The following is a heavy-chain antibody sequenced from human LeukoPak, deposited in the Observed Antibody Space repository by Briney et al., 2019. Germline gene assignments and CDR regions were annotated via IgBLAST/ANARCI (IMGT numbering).Heavy chain of an antibody. CDR3: GRDSSGCAHDY. Sequence: GGSLRLSCAASGFTFSTCSINWVRQSPGKGLEWLSYISSSSSTIYYADSVKGRFTISRDNAKDSLYLQMNSLRAEDTAVYYCGRDSSGCAHDYWGQGTLVTVSS. D-gene: IGHD3-22*01. CDR2: ISSSSSTI. CDR1: GFTFSTCS. J-gene: IGHJ4*02. V-gene: IGHV3-48*01.